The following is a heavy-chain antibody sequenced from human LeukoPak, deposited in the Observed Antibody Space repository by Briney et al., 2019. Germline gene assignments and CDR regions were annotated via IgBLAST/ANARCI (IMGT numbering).Heavy chain of an antibody. CDR3: ARMTAYFDS. CDR1: GGSFSGYY. J-gene: IGHJ4*02. Sequence: SETLSLTCAVYGGSFSGYYWSWIRQPPGKGLEWIGEINHSGSTNYNPSLKSRVTISVDKSKNQLSLKLSSVTAADPAVYYCARMTAYFDSWGQGILVTVSS. V-gene: IGHV4-34*01. D-gene: IGHD2-21*01. CDR2: INHSGST.